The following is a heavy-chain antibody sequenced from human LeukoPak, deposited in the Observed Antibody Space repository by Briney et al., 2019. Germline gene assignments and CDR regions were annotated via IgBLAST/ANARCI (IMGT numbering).Heavy chain of an antibody. CDR3: ARGTRATIFGVVIIRRRFDY. Sequence: ASVTVSCKASGYTFTSYDINWVRQATGQGLEWMGWMNPNSGNTGYAQKFQGRVTMTRNTSISTAYMELSSLRSEDTAVYYCARGTRATIFGVVIIRRRFDYWGQGTLVTVSS. CDR1: GYTFTSYD. V-gene: IGHV1-8*01. J-gene: IGHJ4*02. D-gene: IGHD3-3*01. CDR2: MNPNSGNT.